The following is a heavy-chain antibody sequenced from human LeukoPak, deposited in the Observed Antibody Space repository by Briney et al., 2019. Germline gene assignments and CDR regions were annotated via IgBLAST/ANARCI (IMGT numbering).Heavy chain of an antibody. Sequence: GGSLRLSCAASGFTVSSNYMSWVRQAPGKGLEWVSIFYRGGSTYYADSVKGRFTISRDNSKNTLYLQMNSLRAEDTAVFYCAKNRDDYVWGSYLGAFDIWGQGTMVTVSS. V-gene: IGHV3-53*01. CDR3: AKNRDDYVWGSYLGAFDI. CDR1: GFTVSSNY. J-gene: IGHJ3*02. CDR2: FYRGGST. D-gene: IGHD3-16*01.